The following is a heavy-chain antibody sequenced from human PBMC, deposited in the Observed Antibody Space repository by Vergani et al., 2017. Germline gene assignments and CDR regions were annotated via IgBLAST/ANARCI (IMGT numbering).Heavy chain of an antibody. V-gene: IGHV2-5*02. CDR2: IYWDDDK. CDR3: AHRPECSSTSCTKNFDC. Sequence: QITLKESGPTLVKPTQTLTLTCTFSGFSLSTSGVGVGWIRQPPGKALEWLALIYWDDDKRYNPSLKSRLTITKDTSKNQVVLTMTNMDPVDTATYYCAHRPECSSTSCTKNFDCWGQGTLVTVSS. J-gene: IGHJ4*02. CDR1: GFSLSTSGVG. D-gene: IGHD2-2*01.